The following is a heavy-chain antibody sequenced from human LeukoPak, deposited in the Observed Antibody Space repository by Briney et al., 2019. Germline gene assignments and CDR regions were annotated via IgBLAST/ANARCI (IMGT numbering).Heavy chain of an antibody. CDR3: AEARYSSGLDY. V-gene: IGHV3-48*01. Sequence: GGSLRLSCAASGFTFSSHSMNWVRQAPGKGLEWISYISSSSTIIHYADSVKGRFTISRDDAKNSLYLQMNSLRAEDTAVYYCAEARYSSGLDYWGQGTLVSVSS. CDR1: GFTFSSHS. CDR2: ISSSSTII. D-gene: IGHD6-19*01. J-gene: IGHJ4*02.